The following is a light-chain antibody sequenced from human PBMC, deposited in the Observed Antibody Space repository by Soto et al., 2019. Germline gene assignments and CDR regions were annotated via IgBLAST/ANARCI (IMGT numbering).Light chain of an antibody. CDR1: SSDVGGYNY. CDR2: DVT. V-gene: IGLV2-14*03. Sequence: QSVLTQPASVSGSPGQSITISCTGTSSDVGGYNYVSWYQHYPGKAPKFIIYDVTNRPSGVSNSFSGSKSGNTASLTISGLRPEDEADYYCSSYTTSNTRQIVFGTGTKVTVL. CDR3: SSYTTSNTRQIV. J-gene: IGLJ1*01.